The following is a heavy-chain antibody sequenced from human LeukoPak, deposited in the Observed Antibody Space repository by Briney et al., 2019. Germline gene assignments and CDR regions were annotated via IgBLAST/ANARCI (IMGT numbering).Heavy chain of an antibody. V-gene: IGHV3-21*01. Sequence: GGSLRLSCAASGFTFSSYSMNWVRQAPGKGLEWVSSISSSSSYIYYADSVKGRFTISRDNAKNSLYLQMNSLRAEDTAVYYCAKWWLAYYFDYWGQGTLVTVSS. D-gene: IGHD2-8*01. CDR1: GFTFSSYS. CDR3: AKWWLAYYFDY. J-gene: IGHJ4*02. CDR2: ISSSSSYI.